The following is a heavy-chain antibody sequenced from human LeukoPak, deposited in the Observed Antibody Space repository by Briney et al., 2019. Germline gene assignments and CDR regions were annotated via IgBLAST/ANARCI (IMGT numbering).Heavy chain of an antibody. D-gene: IGHD3-10*01. CDR3: ANPYYYGSGSYYKHYFDY. V-gene: IGHV3-23*01. J-gene: IGHJ4*02. CDR2: ISGSGGST. CDR1: GFTFNSYA. Sequence: PGGSLRLSCAASGFTFNSYAMSWVRQAPGKGLEWVSAISGSGGSTYYADSVKGRFTISRDNSKNTLYLQMNSLRAEDTAVYYCANPYYYGSGSYYKHYFDYWGQGTLVTVSS.